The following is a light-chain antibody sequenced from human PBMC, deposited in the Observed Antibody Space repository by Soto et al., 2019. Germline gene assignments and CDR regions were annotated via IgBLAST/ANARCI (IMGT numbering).Light chain of an antibody. CDR3: QSHDSSLNSWV. V-gene: IGLV1-40*01. J-gene: IGLJ3*02. Sequence: QSVLTQPPSMSGAPGQSVTISCTGSSSNIGAGYDVHWYQHLPGTAPKLLIYGNTNRPSRVPDRFSGSKSGTSASLAITGLQAEDEADYYCQSHDSSLNSWVFGGGTKVTVL. CDR1: SSNIGAGYD. CDR2: GNT.